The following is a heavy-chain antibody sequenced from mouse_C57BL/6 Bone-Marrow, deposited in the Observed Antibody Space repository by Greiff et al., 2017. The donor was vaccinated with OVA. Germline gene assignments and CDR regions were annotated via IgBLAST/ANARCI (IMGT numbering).Heavy chain of an antibody. CDR1: GYTFTSYW. D-gene: IGHD1-1*01. J-gene: IGHJ4*01. Sequence: QVQLQQPGAELVKPGASVKLSCKASGYTFTSYWMQWVKQRPGQGLEWIGEIDPSDSYTNYNQKFKGKATLTVATSSSTAYMQLSSLTSEDSAVYYCARGNYYGSSLYAMDYWGQGTSVTVSS. CDR3: ARGNYYGSSLYAMDY. V-gene: IGHV1-50*01. CDR2: IDPSDSYT.